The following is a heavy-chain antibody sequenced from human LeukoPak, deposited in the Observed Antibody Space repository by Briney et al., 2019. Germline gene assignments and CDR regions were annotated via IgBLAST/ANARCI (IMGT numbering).Heavy chain of an antibody. J-gene: IGHJ3*02. V-gene: IGHV1-2*02. CDR3: ARGPKELNPAGDAFDI. CDR2: INPNSGGT. D-gene: IGHD1-26*01. CDR1: GYTFTGYD. Sequence: ASVKLSCKASGYTFTGYDMHWVRQAPGQGLEGRGWINPNSGGTNYAQKFQGRVTITRDKSISTAYLQWSSLKASDTAMYYCARGPKELNPAGDAFDIWGQGTMVTVSS.